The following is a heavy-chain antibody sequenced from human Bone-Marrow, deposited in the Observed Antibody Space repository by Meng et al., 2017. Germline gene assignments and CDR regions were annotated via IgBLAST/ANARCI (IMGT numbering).Heavy chain of an antibody. CDR1: RYTFTRYC. D-gene: IGHD3-10*01. Sequence: ASVNVPCKASRYTFTRYCISWVRQAPGQGREWTGGISAYNGNTNYAQKPQGRVTMTTDTSKSTAFVELRSLRSYDTAVYYCARDLLGSPWFGELLYLETYYGMDVWGQGTTVTVSS. J-gene: IGHJ6*02. CDR3: ARDLLGSPWFGELLYLETYYGMDV. CDR2: ISAYNGNT. V-gene: IGHV1-18*01.